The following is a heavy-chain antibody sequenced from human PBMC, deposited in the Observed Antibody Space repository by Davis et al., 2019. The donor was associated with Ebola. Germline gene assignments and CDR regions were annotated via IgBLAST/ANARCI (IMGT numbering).Heavy chain of an antibody. D-gene: IGHD1-1*01. CDR1: GDSISGSSYY. J-gene: IGHJ5*02. Sequence: SETLSLTCTVSGDSISGSSYYWGWIRQPPGKGLEWIGSLYYSGNNYYNPSLKSRVTISVDTSKNPFSLKLSSVTAADTAVYYCARMENWFDPWGQGTLVTVSS. CDR3: ARMENWFDP. CDR2: LYYSGNN. V-gene: IGHV4-39*01.